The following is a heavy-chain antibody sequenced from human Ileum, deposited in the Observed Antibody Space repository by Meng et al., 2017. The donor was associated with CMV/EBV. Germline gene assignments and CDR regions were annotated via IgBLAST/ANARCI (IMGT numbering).Heavy chain of an antibody. D-gene: IGHD2-2*01. Sequence: GGSLRLSCAASGFTFNNYWMTWVRQAPGKGLECVANIVQDGSKEYYADSVKGRFTICRDNTRNSLYLQMDNLRAEDTAVYYCARERVGTVVVVPPTMRYYYYHGMDVWGQGTTVTVSS. J-gene: IGHJ6*02. V-gene: IGHV3-7*01. CDR2: IVQDGSKE. CDR3: ARERVGTVVVVPPTMRYYYYHGMDV. CDR1: GFTFNNYW.